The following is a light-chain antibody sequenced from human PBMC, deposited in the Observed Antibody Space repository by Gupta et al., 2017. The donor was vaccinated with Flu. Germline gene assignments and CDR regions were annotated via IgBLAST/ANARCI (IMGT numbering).Light chain of an antibody. CDR1: QGLLYSHGNTY. CDR3: MQGAHWPWT. Sequence: DVVMTQSPLSLPVTVGQPASISCRSSQGLLYSHGNTYLHWFQQRPGHSPRRLIHLVSYRDSGVPDRFSGSGSGTDFTLKISRVEAEDVGVYYCMQGAHWPWTFGQGTKVEIK. J-gene: IGKJ1*01. V-gene: IGKV2-30*01. CDR2: LVS.